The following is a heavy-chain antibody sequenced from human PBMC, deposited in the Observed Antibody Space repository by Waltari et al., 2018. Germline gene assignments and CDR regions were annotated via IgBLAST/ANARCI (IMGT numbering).Heavy chain of an antibody. CDR2: IYYSGST. J-gene: IGHJ4*02. CDR3: ARLVDSSGYYNEALYYFDY. D-gene: IGHD3-22*01. CDR1: GGSISSSSYY. V-gene: IGHV4-39*01. Sequence: QLQLQESGPGLVKPSETLSLTCTVPGGSISSSSYYWGWIRQPPGRGLEWIGSIYYSGSTYYNPSLKSRVTISVDTSKNQFSLKLSSVTAADTAVYYCARLVDSSGYYNEALYYFDYWGQGTLVTVSS.